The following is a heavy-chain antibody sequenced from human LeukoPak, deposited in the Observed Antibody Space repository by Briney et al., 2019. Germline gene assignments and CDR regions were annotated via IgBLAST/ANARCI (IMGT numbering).Heavy chain of an antibody. Sequence: PGGSLRLSCAASGFTFSDAWMSWVRQAPGKGLEWVGRIKSKTDGCTTDYAAPVKGRFTISRDDSKNTLYLQMNSLKTEDTAVYYCTTILVWELLIDYWGQGTLVTVSS. CDR1: GFTFSDAW. CDR3: TTILVWELLIDY. CDR2: IKSKTDGCTT. V-gene: IGHV3-15*01. J-gene: IGHJ4*02. D-gene: IGHD1-26*01.